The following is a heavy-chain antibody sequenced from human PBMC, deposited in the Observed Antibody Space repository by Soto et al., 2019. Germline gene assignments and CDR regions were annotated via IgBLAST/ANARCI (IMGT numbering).Heavy chain of an antibody. CDR1: GFTFSMYW. V-gene: IGHV3-74*03. J-gene: IGHJ4*02. CDR2: INGDGTDT. Sequence: LRLSCAASGFTFSMYWMHWVRQAPGKGLLWVSRINGDGTDTTYADSVKGRFTISRDNAKNTVYLQMNGLRAEDTAVYYCAREVGRGSGSYYLDYWGQETLVTVSS. D-gene: IGHD3-16*01. CDR3: AREVGRGSGSYYLDY.